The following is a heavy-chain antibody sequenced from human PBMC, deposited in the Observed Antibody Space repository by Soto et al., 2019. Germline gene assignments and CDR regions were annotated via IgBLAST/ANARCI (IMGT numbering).Heavy chain of an antibody. J-gene: IGHJ4*02. CDR1: GFTFSSYA. V-gene: IGHV3-23*01. Sequence: VGSLRLSCAASGFTFSSYAMSWVRQAPGKGLEWVSAISGSGGSTYYADSVKGRFTISRDNSKNTLYLQMNSLRAEDTAVYYCAKDVDTAMVSGYFDYWGQGTLVTVSS. CDR3: AKDVDTAMVSGYFDY. D-gene: IGHD5-18*01. CDR2: ISGSGGST.